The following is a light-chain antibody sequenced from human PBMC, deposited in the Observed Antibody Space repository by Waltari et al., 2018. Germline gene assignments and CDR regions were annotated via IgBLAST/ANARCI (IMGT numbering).Light chain of an antibody. Sequence: QSVLTQPPSVSGAPGQTVTISCTGSSSNIGAGYGVHWYQQLPGTAPKLLIYGNNNRPSGVPDRFSGSESGTSASLAITGLQAEDEADYYCQSYDSSLSAVVFGGGTKLTVL. J-gene: IGLJ2*01. CDR1: SSNIGAGYG. V-gene: IGLV1-40*01. CDR2: GNN. CDR3: QSYDSSLSAVV.